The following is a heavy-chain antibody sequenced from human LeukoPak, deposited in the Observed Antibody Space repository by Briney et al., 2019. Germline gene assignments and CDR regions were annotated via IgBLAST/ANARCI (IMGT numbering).Heavy chain of an antibody. V-gene: IGHV4-59*01. CDR3: ARAGITMVRGIKDYYFDY. CDR2: IYYSGST. D-gene: IGHD3-10*01. J-gene: IGHJ4*02. Sequence: SETLSLTCTVSGGSISSYYWSWIRQPPGKGLEWIGCIYYSGSTNYNPSLKSRVTISVDTSKNQFSLKLSSVTAADTAVYYCARAGITMVRGIKDYYFDYWGQGTLVTVSS. CDR1: GGSISSYY.